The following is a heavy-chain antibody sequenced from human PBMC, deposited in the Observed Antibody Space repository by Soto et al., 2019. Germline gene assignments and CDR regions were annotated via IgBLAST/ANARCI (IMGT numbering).Heavy chain of an antibody. V-gene: IGHV3-23*01. CDR3: AKGCIGVVTVIRPDAAFDV. CDR1: GVTFGNYG. Sequence: EVQLLESGGGLVQPWGSLRLSCAASGVTFGNYGMNWVRQAPGKGLEWVSGISGGGGSTYYADSVKGRFTGSRDPSTSTVFLEINSLRAEDTAVYYCAKGCIGVVTVIRPDAAFDVGGHGTLVNVSA. D-gene: IGHD2-21*02. CDR2: ISGGGGST. J-gene: IGHJ3*01.